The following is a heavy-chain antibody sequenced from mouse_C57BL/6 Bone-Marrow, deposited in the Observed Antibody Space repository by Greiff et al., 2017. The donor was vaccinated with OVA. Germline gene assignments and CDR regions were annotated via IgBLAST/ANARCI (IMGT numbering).Heavy chain of an antibody. D-gene: IGHD3-3*01. Sequence: QVQLQQSGAELVRPGTSVKMSCKASGYTFTNYWIGWAKQRPGHGLEWIGDIYPGGGYTNYNEKFKGKATLTADKSSSTAYMQFSSLTSEDSAIYFFARGGGLYFDYWGQGTTLTVSS. V-gene: IGHV1-63*01. CDR3: ARGGGLYFDY. CDR1: GYTFTNYW. CDR2: IYPGGGYT. J-gene: IGHJ2*01.